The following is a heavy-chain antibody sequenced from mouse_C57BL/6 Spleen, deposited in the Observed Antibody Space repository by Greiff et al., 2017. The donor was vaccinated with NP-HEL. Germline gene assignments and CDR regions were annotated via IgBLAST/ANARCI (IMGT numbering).Heavy chain of an antibody. Sequence: VKLMESGPELVKPGASVKISCKASGYAFSSSWMNWVKQRPGKGLEWIGRIYPGDGDTNYNGKFKGKATLTADKSSSTAYMQLSSLTSEDSAVYFCARGGYYGNSYYFDYWGQGTILTVSS. V-gene: IGHV1-82*01. CDR3: ARGGYYGNSYYFDY. CDR1: GYAFSSSW. D-gene: IGHD2-1*01. CDR2: IYPGDGDT. J-gene: IGHJ2*01.